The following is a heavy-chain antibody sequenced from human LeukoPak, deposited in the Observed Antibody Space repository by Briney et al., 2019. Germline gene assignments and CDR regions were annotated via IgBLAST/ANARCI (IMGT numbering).Heavy chain of an antibody. CDR3: AKEGITGTLD. Sequence: GGSLRLSCEASGFTVSSNYMNWVRQAPGKGLEWVSVISGSGGSTYYADSVKGRFTISRDNSKNTLYLQMNSLRAEDTAVYYCAKEGITGTLDWGQGTLVTVSS. CDR2: ISGSGGST. V-gene: IGHV3-23*01. CDR1: GFTVSSNY. J-gene: IGHJ4*02. D-gene: IGHD1-20*01.